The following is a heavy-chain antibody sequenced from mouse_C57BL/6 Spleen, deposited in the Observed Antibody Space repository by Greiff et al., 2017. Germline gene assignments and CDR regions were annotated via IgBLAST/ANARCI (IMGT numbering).Heavy chain of an antibody. CDR3: ARWRYNYFDY. Sequence: VQLQQSGPELVKPGASVKISCKASGYAFSSSWMNWVKQRPGKGLEWIGRIYPGDGDTNYNGKFKGKTTLTADKSSSTTYMQLSSLTSKDSAVYFGARWRYNYFDYRGQGTTLTVTS. V-gene: IGHV1-82*01. J-gene: IGHJ2*01. CDR2: IYPGDGDT. CDR1: GYAFSSSW.